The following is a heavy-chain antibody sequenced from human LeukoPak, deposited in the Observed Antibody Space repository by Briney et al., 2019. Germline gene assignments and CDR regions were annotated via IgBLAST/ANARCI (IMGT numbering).Heavy chain of an antibody. V-gene: IGHV4-61*02. CDR1: GGSISSGSYY. CDR2: IYTSGST. D-gene: IGHD2-2*03. Sequence: SETLSLTCTVSGGSISSGSYYWSWIRQPAGKGLEWIGRIYTSGSTNYNPSLKTRVTISIDTSKNQFSLKLTSVTAADTAIFYCASGYFVHTFDFWGQGTLGTVSS. CDR3: ASGYFVHTFDF. J-gene: IGHJ4*02.